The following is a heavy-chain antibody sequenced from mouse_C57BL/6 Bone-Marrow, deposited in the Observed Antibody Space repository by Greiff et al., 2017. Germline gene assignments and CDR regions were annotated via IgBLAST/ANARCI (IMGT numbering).Heavy chain of an antibody. J-gene: IGHJ2*01. V-gene: IGHV5-6*01. CDR3: ARQDY. CDR1: GFTFSSYG. Sequence: EVQLVESGGDLVKPGGSLKLSCAASGFTFSSYGMSWVRQTPDKRLEWVATISSGGSYTYYPDSVQGRFTISRDHAKNTLYLQMSSLKSEDTAMYYCARQDYWGQGTTLTVSS. CDR2: ISSGGSYT.